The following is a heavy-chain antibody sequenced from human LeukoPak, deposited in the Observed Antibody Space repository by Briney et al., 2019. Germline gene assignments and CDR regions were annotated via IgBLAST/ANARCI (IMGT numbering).Heavy chain of an antibody. CDR3: ARGRRYCRGGSCVPTTYYMDV. D-gene: IGHD2-15*01. V-gene: IGHV1-8*03. CDR1: GYTFTSYD. J-gene: IGHJ6*03. CDR2: MNLNNGNT. Sequence: ASVKVSCEASGYTFTSYDINWVRQATGQGLEWMGGMNLNNGNTGYAQKFQGRVTITRNTSISTAYMELSSLRSEDTAVYYCARGRRYCRGGSCVPTTYYMDVWGKGTTVTVSS.